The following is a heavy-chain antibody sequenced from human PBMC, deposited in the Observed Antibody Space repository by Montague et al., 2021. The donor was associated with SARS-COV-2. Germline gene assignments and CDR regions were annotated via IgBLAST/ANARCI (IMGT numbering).Heavy chain of an antibody. V-gene: IGHV4-59*04. J-gene: IGHJ5*01. CDR1: GDSISTYY. D-gene: IGHD2-21*01. CDR2: IYHGGFT. CDR3: ARAYCGGDCNYLYIWFDS. Sequence: SETLSLTCTVSGDSISTYYWSWIRQPPGKGLEWIGAIYHGGFTHYNPSLKSRLTMSLDTSKNQFSLRLSSVTAADTAIYYCARAYCGGDCNYLYIWFDSWGQGALVTVPS.